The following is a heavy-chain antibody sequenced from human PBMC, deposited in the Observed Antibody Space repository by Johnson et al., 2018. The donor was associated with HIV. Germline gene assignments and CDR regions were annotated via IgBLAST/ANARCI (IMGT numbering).Heavy chain of an antibody. J-gene: IGHJ3*02. Sequence: QVQLVESGGGVVQPGRSLRLSCAASGFTFSSYAMHWVRQAPGKGLEWVSVIYSGGSTYYADSVKGRFTISRDNSKNTLYLQMNSLRAEDTAVYYCAKDGYYDFWSGYHGADAFDIWGQGTMVTVSS. D-gene: IGHD3-3*01. CDR1: GFTFSSYA. CDR2: IYSGGST. V-gene: IGHV3-NL1*01. CDR3: AKDGYYDFWSGYHGADAFDI.